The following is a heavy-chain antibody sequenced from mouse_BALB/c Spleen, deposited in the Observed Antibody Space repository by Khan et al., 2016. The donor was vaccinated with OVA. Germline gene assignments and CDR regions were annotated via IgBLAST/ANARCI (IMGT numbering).Heavy chain of an antibody. CDR1: GFTFGTYG. D-gene: IGHD1-1*02. Sequence: EVQLQESGGDLVKTGGSLKLSCAASGFTFGTYGMSWVRQTPDKRLEWVATISSGGHYTYYIDSVKGRFTISRDNAKNILYLQMTSLRSEDTAMYYGARLAYYYNSEGFAYWGQGTLVTVSA. J-gene: IGHJ3*01. CDR2: ISSGGHYT. V-gene: IGHV5-6*01. CDR3: ARLAYYYNSEGFAY.